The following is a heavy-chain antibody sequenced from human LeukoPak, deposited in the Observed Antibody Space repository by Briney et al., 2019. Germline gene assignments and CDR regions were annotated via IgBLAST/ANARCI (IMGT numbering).Heavy chain of an antibody. CDR3: AKDRRGYMKPFDS. V-gene: IGHV3-23*01. J-gene: IGHJ4*02. D-gene: IGHD5-12*01. Sequence: GGSLRLSCAASGFIFSSYAMSWVRQAPGKGLEWVSAISGGAISTYYADSVKGRFTISRDNSRNTLFLQMNSLRAEDTAIYYCAKDRRGYMKPFDSWGQGILVTVSS. CDR1: GFIFSSYA. CDR2: ISGGAIST.